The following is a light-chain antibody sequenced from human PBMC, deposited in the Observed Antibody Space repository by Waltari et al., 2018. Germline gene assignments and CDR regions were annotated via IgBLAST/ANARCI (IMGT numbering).Light chain of an antibody. V-gene: IGLV2-11*01. J-gene: IGLJ3*02. CDR3: FSYAGSPWV. CDR1: SSDVGRYNY. Sequence: HSALTQPRSVSGSPGQSVTISCTGSSSDVGRYNYVSWYQQHPGKAPKVMIHDVNQRPSGVPDRFSGSKSGNTASLTISGRQAEDEADYYCFSYAGSPWVFGGGTKLTVL. CDR2: DVN.